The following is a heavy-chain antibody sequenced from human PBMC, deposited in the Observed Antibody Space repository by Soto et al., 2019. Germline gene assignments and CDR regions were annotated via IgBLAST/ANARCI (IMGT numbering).Heavy chain of an antibody. CDR1: GFTLRNYA. V-gene: IGHV3-23*01. CDR2: ISANDVGS. D-gene: IGHD1-20*01. CDR3: AKAKNDYNWDNRPPFDC. Sequence: GGSLRLSCEASGFTLRNYAMTWIRQAPGKGLEWVSLISANDVGSYYAESVKTRFTISTDQSRNTVYLQMDSLRADDTAIYYCAKAKNDYNWDNRPPFDCWGQGTLVTVSS. J-gene: IGHJ4*02.